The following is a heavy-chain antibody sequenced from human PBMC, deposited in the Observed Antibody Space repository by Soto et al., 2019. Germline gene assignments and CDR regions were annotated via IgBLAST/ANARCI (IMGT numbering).Heavy chain of an antibody. CDR1: GGTFSSYA. V-gene: IGHV1-69*01. Sequence: QVQLVQSGAEVKKPGSSVKVSCKASGGTFSSYAISWVRQAPGQGLEWMGGIIPIFGTANYAQKFQCRVTITADESTSTAYMELSSLRSEDTAVYYCAKTYYDYVWGSYHLPHWGQGTLVTVSS. CDR3: AKTYYDYVWGSYHLPH. J-gene: IGHJ4*02. CDR2: IIPIFGTA. D-gene: IGHD3-16*02.